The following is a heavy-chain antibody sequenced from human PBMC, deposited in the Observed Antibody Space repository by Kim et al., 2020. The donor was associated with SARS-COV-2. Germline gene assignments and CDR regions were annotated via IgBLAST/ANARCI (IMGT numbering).Heavy chain of an antibody. CDR1: GYNFNTSW. CDR2: LYPGDSDI. Sequence: GESLKISCKGSGYNFNTSWIGWVRQISGRGLEWMGILYPGDSDIRYSPAFQGQVTISADRSITTAYLQWSSLKASDSAMYYCARCLLGPYNTAYSFDLWGQGTLVSVSS. J-gene: IGHJ4*02. V-gene: IGHV5-51*01. CDR3: ARCLLGPYNTAYSFDL. D-gene: IGHD3-9*01.